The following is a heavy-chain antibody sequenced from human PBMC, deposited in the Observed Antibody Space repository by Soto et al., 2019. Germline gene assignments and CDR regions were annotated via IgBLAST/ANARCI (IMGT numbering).Heavy chain of an antibody. D-gene: IGHD5-12*01. J-gene: IGHJ4*02. CDR2: IWYDGSNK. CDR3: ARDSRAIVAIDY. Sequence: PGGSLRLSCAASGFTFSSYGMNWVRQAPGKGLEWVAVIWYDGSNKYYADSVKGRFTISRDNSKNTLYLQMNSLRAEDTAVYYCARDSRAIVAIDYWGQGTLVTVSS. V-gene: IGHV3-33*01. CDR1: GFTFSSYG.